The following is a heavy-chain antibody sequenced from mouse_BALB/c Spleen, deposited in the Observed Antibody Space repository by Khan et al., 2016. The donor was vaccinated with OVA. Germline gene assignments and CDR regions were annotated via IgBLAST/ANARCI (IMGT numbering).Heavy chain of an antibody. D-gene: IGHD6-2*01. CDR2: INTYTGEP. CDR1: GYTFTNYG. Sequence: QIQLVQSGPELKKPGETVKISCKASGYTFTNYGMNWVKQAPGKGLKWMGWINTYTGEPTYADDFKGRFAFSLETSASTAYLQINNLKNEDIATYFCSRISSYWYFDVWGAGTTVTVSS. J-gene: IGHJ1*01. V-gene: IGHV9-1*02. CDR3: SRISSYWYFDV.